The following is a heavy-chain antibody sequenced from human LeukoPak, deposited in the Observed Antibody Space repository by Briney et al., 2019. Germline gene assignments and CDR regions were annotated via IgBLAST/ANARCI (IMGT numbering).Heavy chain of an antibody. J-gene: IGHJ4*02. CDR1: GFTFSSYW. V-gene: IGHV3-7*01. Sequence: TGGSLRLSCVASGFTFSSYWMSWVRQVPGKGLEWVANIKQDGSEKYYVDSVKGRFTISRDNSKNTLYLQMNSLRAEDTAVYYCARGGYFDWLLYYWGQGTLVTVSS. D-gene: IGHD3-9*01. CDR2: IKQDGSEK. CDR3: ARGGYFDWLLYY.